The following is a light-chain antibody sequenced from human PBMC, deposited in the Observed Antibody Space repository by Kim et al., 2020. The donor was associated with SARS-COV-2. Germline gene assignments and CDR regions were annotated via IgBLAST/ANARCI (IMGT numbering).Light chain of an antibody. V-gene: IGKV3-11*01. J-gene: IGKJ4*01. CDR2: DAS. Sequence: LYTGERATLSCRASQSVSSYLAWYQQKPGQAPRLLIYDASNRATGIPARFSGSGSGTDFTLTISSLEPEDFAVYYCQQRSNWPLTFGGGTKVDIK. CDR1: QSVSSY. CDR3: QQRSNWPLT.